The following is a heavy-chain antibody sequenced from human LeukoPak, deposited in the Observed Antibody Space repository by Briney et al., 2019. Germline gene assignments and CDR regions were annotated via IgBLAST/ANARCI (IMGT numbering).Heavy chain of an antibody. Sequence: SETLSLTCTVSGGFIASYSWSWIRQPAGKGLEWIGRIYTSGGSDYNPSPKSRVTMSLDTPKNQFYLKMTSVTAADTAVYYCARGPSGYYYGWGQGILVTVSS. CDR3: ARGPSGYYYG. CDR1: GGFIASYS. V-gene: IGHV4-4*07. CDR2: IYTSGGS. D-gene: IGHD3-22*01. J-gene: IGHJ4*02.